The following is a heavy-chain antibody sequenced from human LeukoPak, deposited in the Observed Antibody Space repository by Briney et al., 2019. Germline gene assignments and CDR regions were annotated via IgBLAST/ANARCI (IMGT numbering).Heavy chain of an antibody. J-gene: IGHJ5*02. D-gene: IGHD6-19*01. CDR3: ARGGLAPNWFDP. CDR1: GGSISSYY. Sequence: SETLSLTCTVSGGSISSYYWSWIRQPAGKGLEWIGRIYISGSTNYNPSLKSRVTMSVDTSKNQFSLKLSSVTAADTAVYYCARGGLAPNWFDPWGQGTLVTVSS. CDR2: IYISGST. V-gene: IGHV4-4*07.